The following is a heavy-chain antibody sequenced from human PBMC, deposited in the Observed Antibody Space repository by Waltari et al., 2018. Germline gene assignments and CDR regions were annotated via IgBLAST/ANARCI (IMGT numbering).Heavy chain of an antibody. CDR3: ARDLFNYMDV. CDR2: IYYSGST. D-gene: IGHD2-21*01. Sequence: QVQLQESGPGLVKPSETLSLTCTVSGGSISSYYWSWIRQPPGKGLEWIGYIYYSGSTNYTRSLKSRVTISVDTSKNQFSLKLSSVTAADTAVYYCARDLFNYMDVWGKGTTVTISS. CDR1: GGSISSYY. V-gene: IGHV4-59*01. J-gene: IGHJ6*03.